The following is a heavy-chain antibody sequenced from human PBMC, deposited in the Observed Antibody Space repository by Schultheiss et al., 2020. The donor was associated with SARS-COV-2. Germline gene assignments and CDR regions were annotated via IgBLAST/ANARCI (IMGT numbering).Heavy chain of an antibody. CDR3: TTGRVRTQFDY. V-gene: IGHV3-11*04. CDR1: GFTFSDYY. Sequence: GGSLRLSCAASGFTFSDYYMSWVRQAPGKGLEWVSAISGSGGSTYYADSVKGRFTISRDNAKNSLYLQMNSLRAEDTAVYYCTTGRVRTQFDYWGQGTLVTVSS. J-gene: IGHJ4*02. CDR2: ISGSGGST. D-gene: IGHD3-22*01.